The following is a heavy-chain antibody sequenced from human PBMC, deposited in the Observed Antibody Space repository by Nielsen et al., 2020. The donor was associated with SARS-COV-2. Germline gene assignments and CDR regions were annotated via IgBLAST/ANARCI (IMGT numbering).Heavy chain of an antibody. V-gene: IGHV3-74*01. D-gene: IGHD3-10*01. CDR1: GFTFSSYW. J-gene: IGHJ4*02. CDR2: INSDGSST. CDR3: AREPLHLWFGELLPGKGYDY. Sequence: GGSLRLSCAASGFTFSSYWMHWVRQAPGKGLVWVSRINSDGSSTSYADSVKGRFTISRDNAKNTLYLQMNSLRAEDTAVYYCAREPLHLWFGELLPGKGYDYWGQGTLVTVSS.